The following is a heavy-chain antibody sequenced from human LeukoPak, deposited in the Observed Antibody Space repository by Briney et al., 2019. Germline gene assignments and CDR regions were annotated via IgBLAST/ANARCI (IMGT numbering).Heavy chain of an antibody. CDR3: AKSRATDFDY. CDR1: GFTFDYYA. D-gene: IGHD1-26*01. Sequence: GGSLRLSCAASGFTFDYYAMHWVRQAPGKGLEWVSLISGDSTYYADSVKGRFTISRDNSKNSLYLQMNSLRTEDTALYYCAKSRATDFDYWGQGTLVTVSS. J-gene: IGHJ4*02. CDR2: ISGDST. V-gene: IGHV3-43*02.